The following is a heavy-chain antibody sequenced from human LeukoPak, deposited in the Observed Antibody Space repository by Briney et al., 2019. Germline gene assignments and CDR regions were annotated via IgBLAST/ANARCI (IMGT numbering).Heavy chain of an antibody. CDR1: GFTFSTFW. CDR2: IKQDGRDE. Sequence: GGSLRLSCTVSGFTFSTFWMSWVRQAPGKGLEWVANIKQDGRDEEYVASMKGRFAISRDNIKNSVYLQMNSLRGEDTAVYYCARGGGKGSLDYWGQGILITVSS. CDR3: ARGGGKGSLDY. J-gene: IGHJ4*02. V-gene: IGHV3-7*01.